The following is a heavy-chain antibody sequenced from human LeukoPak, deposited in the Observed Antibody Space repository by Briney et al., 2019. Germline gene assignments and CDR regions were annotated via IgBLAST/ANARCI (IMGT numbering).Heavy chain of an antibody. J-gene: IGHJ3*02. V-gene: IGHV4-39*07. CDR2: IYYSGST. CDR1: GGSISSSSYY. CDR3: ASRHRDLLNAFDI. Sequence: SETLSLTRTVSGGSISSSSYYWGWIRQPPGKGLEWIGSIYYSGSTYYNPSLKSRVTISVDTSKNQFSLKLSSVTAADTAVYYCASRHRDLLNAFDIWGQGTMVTVSS. D-gene: IGHD2-21*02.